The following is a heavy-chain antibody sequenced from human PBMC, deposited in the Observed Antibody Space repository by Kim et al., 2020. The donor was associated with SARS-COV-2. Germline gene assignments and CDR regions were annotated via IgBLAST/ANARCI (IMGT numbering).Heavy chain of an antibody. CDR3: ARGIAVAAHPPPADFDY. J-gene: IGHJ4*02. D-gene: IGHD6-19*01. CDR1: GGSFSGYY. V-gene: IGHV4-34*01. Sequence: SETLSLTCAVYGGSFSGYYWSWIRQPPGKGLEWIGEINHSGSTNYNPSLKSRVTISVDTSKNQFSLKLSSVTAADTAVYYCARGIAVAAHPPPADFDYWGQGTLVTVSS. CDR2: INHSGST.